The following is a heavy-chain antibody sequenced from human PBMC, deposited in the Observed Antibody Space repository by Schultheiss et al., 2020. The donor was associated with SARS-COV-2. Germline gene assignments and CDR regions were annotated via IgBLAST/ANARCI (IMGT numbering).Heavy chain of an antibody. J-gene: IGHJ4*02. CDR2: IWYDGSNK. CDR1: GFTFSSYA. D-gene: IGHD2-15*01. V-gene: IGHV3-30*07. CDR3: ARDERRYCSGGSCWGH. Sequence: GGSLRLSCAASGFTFSSYAMHWVRQAPGKGLEWVGVIWYDGSNKYYADSVKGRFTISRDNSKSTLYLQLDSLRVEDTAVYYCARDERRYCSGGSCWGHWGQGTLVTVSS.